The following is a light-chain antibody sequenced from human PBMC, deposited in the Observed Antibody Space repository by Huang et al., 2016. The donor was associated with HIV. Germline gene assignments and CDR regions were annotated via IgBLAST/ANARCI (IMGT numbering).Light chain of an antibody. CDR3: QQSYSSLWT. V-gene: IGKV1-39*01. J-gene: IGKJ1*01. CDR1: QNIINY. Sequence: DIQLTQSPSSLSASVGDRVTITCRASQNIINYLNWYQQKPGKAPRVLIYAASSLHSGVPSRFSGSGSGTDFTLTISSLQPEDFATYYCQQSYSSLWTFGQGTKVETK. CDR2: AAS.